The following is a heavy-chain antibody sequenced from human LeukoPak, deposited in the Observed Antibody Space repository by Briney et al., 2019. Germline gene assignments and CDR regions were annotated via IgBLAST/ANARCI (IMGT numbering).Heavy chain of an antibody. V-gene: IGHV3-30-3*01. Sequence: GALRPSCAASGFTFSSYAMHWVRQAPGKGLEWVAVISYDGSNKYYADSVKGRFTISRDNSKNTLYLQMNSLRAEDTAVYYRARDPSIYCSGGSCYLFDYWGQGTLVTVSS. J-gene: IGHJ4*02. D-gene: IGHD2-15*01. CDR2: ISYDGSNK. CDR3: ARDPSIYCSGGSCYLFDY. CDR1: GFTFSSYA.